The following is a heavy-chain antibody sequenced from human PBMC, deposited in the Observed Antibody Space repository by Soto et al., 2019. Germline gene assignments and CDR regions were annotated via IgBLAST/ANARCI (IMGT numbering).Heavy chain of an antibody. CDR2: VFYDGSSA. CDR1: GFTFSSFG. J-gene: IGHJ4*02. D-gene: IGHD5-18*01. CDR3: AREGVGTAMAAFDY. V-gene: IGHV3-33*01. Sequence: GGALRLSCAASGFTFSSFGMHWVRQAPGKGLEWVALVFYDGSSAYYTDSVKGRFAISRDNSKNTLFLQMNSLRADDTAVYYCAREGVGTAMAAFDYWGRGTLLTVSS.